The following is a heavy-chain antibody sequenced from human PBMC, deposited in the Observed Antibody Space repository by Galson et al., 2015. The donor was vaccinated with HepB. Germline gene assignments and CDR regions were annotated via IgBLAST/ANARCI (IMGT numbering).Heavy chain of an antibody. Sequence: SVKVSCKASGGTFSSYTISWVRQAPGQGLEWMGRIIPILGIANYAQKFQGRVTITADKSTSTAYMELSSLRSEGTAVYYCARDSFSSSWYFDYWGQGTLVTVSS. CDR1: GGTFSSYT. V-gene: IGHV1-69*04. CDR3: ARDSFSSSWYFDY. D-gene: IGHD6-13*01. J-gene: IGHJ4*02. CDR2: IIPILGIA.